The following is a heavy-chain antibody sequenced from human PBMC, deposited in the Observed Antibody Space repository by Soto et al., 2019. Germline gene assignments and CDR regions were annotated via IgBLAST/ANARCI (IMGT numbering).Heavy chain of an antibody. D-gene: IGHD3-22*01. CDR2: ISGSGTSS. V-gene: IGHV3-23*01. Sequence: PGGSLRLSCAASGFTFSIYAMSWVRQAPGKGLEWVSSISGSGTSSYYADSVKGRFTFSRDNSKNTLNLQMNSLRADDTAVYYCARDGGYYYDSSGYYGFDYWGQGTLVTVSS. CDR1: GFTFSIYA. CDR3: ARDGGYYYDSSGYYGFDY. J-gene: IGHJ4*02.